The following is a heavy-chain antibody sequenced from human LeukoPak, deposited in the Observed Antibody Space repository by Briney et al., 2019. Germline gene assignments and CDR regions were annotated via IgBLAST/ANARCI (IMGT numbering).Heavy chain of an antibody. J-gene: IGHJ4*02. CDR1: GGFISSYY. Sequence: SETQSFTCTVSGGFISSYYWSWLRQSPGKGLDWIGYFYNSGSTNYNPSLKSRVTISVDTSKNQFSLKLSSVTAADTAIYYCSRASRDGYRYTFDYWGQGTLVTVSS. D-gene: IGHD5-24*01. V-gene: IGHV4-4*09. CDR2: FYNSGST. CDR3: SRASRDGYRYTFDY.